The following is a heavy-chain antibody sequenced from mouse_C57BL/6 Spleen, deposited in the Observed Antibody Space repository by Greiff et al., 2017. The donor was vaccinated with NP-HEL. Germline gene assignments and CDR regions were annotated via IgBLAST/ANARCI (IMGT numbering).Heavy chain of an antibody. D-gene: IGHD4-1*01. CDR1: GFTFSSYT. V-gene: IGHV5-9*01. CDR3: ARRRGWDAFDY. CDR2: ISGGGGNT. Sequence: EVKLMESGGGLVKPGGSLKLSCAASGFTFSSYTMSWVRQTPEKRLEWVATISGGGGNTYYPDSVKGRFTISRDNAKNTLYLQMSSLRSEDTALYYCARRRGWDAFDYWGQGTTLTVSS. J-gene: IGHJ2*01.